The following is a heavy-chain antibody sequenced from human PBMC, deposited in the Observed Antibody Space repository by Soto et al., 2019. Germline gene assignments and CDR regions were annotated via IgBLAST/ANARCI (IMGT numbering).Heavy chain of an antibody. CDR1: GDTFRTSA. CDR2: IIPIFGTP. J-gene: IGHJ6*02. Sequence: QVQLVQSGPEVKTPGSSVKVSCKASGDTFRTSAISWVRQAPGKGLEWMGGIIPIFGTPKYAQNFQGRVTITADKSTQIAYMELSSLRPGDTAVYYCARDQVELYYYYGLDVWGQGTTVTVSS. CDR3: ARDQVELYYYYGLDV. D-gene: IGHD1-1*01. V-gene: IGHV1-69*06.